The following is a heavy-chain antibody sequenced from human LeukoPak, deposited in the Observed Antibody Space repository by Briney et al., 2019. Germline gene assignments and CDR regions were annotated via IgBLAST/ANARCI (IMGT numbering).Heavy chain of an antibody. V-gene: IGHV3-74*01. J-gene: IGHJ6*02. Sequence: GASLRLSCADSGFTFTSYWMNWVRQAPGKGLVWVSRINSDGSTTSYADSEKGRFIISRANAKNTLYLQMNSLRAEDTAVYYCARGPYDDILTGYYGSSMDVWGQGASVTAYS. D-gene: IGHD3-9*01. CDR2: INSDGSTT. CDR3: ARGPYDDILTGYYGSSMDV. CDR1: GFTFTSYW.